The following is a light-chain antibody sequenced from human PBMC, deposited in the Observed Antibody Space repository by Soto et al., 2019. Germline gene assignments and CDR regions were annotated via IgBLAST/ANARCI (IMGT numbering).Light chain of an antibody. CDR3: QQYNSYSPCT. J-gene: IGKJ2*02. V-gene: IGKV1-5*03. CDR1: QSLYSW. CDR2: KAS. Sequence: QITQSPSTLSSSVGDRGPITCRASQSLYSWLAWYQQKAGKAPKLLIYKASTLESGVPSRFSGSGSGTEFTLTISNLQPDDFATYFCQQYNSYSPCTFGQGTKLEI.